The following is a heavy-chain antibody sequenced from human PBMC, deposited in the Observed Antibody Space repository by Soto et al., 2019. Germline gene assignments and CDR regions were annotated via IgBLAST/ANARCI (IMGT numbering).Heavy chain of an antibody. D-gene: IGHD6-19*01. J-gene: IGHJ1*01. CDR2: IIPILGIA. CDR1: GGTFSSYT. Sequence: QVQLVQSGAEVKKPGSSVKVSCKASGGTFSSYTISWVRQAPGQGLEWMGRIIPILGIANYAQKFQGRVTITADKATSTAYMGLSSLRSEDTAVYYCARGVAMSDSGSLTARYFQQWGQGSLVTVSS. CDR3: ARGVAMSDSGSLTARYFQQ. V-gene: IGHV1-69*02.